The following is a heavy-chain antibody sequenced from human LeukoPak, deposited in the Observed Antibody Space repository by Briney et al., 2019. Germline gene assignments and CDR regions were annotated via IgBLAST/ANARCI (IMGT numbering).Heavy chain of an antibody. CDR3: ARSSPRFYYGSGIVDH. Sequence: SETLSLTCAVYRGSFSGYYWSWIRQPPGKGLERIGEINHSGSTMYNPSLKSRVTISVDTSKNQFSLKLNSVTAADTAVYYCARSSPRFYYGSGIVDHWGQGTLVTVSS. CDR1: RGSFSGYY. D-gene: IGHD3-10*01. J-gene: IGHJ4*02. V-gene: IGHV4-34*01. CDR2: INHSGST.